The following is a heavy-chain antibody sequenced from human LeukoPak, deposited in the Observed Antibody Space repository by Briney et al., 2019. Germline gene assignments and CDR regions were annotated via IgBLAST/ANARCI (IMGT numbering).Heavy chain of an antibody. CDR1: GFTFSSYD. D-gene: IGHD5-12*01. CDR2: MNNGPGAT. J-gene: IGHJ6*02. CDR3: AKTHYDLLDV. Sequence: GGSLRLSCAASGFTFSSYDMTWVRQPPGKGLEWVSAMNNGPGATFYRDSVRGRFTISRDDSKSTLYLQMNSLRADDTGTYYCAKTHYDLLDVWGQGTTVTVSS. V-gene: IGHV3-23*01.